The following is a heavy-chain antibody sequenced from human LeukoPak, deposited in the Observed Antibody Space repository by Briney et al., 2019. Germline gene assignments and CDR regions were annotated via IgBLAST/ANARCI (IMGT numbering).Heavy chain of an antibody. J-gene: IGHJ4*02. CDR3: ASGIRFLEWLFADDY. Sequence: GSSVKVSCKASGGTFSSYAISWVRQAPGQGLEWMGRIIPIFGTANYAQKFQGRVTITTDESTSTAYMELSSLRSEDTTVYYCASGIRFLEWLFADDYWGQGTLVTVS. CDR2: IIPIFGTA. CDR1: GGTFSSYA. D-gene: IGHD3-3*01. V-gene: IGHV1-69*05.